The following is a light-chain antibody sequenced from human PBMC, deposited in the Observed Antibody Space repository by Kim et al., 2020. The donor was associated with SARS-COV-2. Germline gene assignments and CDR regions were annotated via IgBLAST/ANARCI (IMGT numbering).Light chain of an antibody. CDR3: QVWDTGSGV. J-gene: IGLJ3*02. CDR2: YDT. Sequence: SYELTQPPSVSVAPGKTARITCGGNNIGSKSVHWYQQRPGQAPVLVIYYDTDRPSGIPERFSGSNSGNTATLTISRVEAGDEADYSCQVWDTGSGVF. CDR1: NIGSKS. V-gene: IGLV3-21*01.